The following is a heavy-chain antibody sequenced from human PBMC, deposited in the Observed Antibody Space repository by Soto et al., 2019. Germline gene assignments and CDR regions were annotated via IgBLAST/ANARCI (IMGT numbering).Heavy chain of an antibody. D-gene: IGHD1-26*01. Sequence: PGGSLRLSCAVSGFTFSSYWMGWVRQAPGTGLEWVANINRDGSEKHYVDSVEGRFTISRDNAKNSLYLHINSLRVDDTAVYYCARGWEGYLDYWGQGTLVTVSS. CDR3: ARGWEGYLDY. V-gene: IGHV3-7*03. CDR1: GFTFSSYW. J-gene: IGHJ4*02. CDR2: INRDGSEK.